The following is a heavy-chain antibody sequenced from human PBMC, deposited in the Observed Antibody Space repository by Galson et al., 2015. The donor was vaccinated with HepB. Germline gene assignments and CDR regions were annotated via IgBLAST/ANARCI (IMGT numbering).Heavy chain of an antibody. D-gene: IGHD5-18*01. Sequence: SLRLSCAASGFTFSSYGMHWVRQAPGKGLEWVAVISYDGSNKYYADSVKGRFTISRDNSKNTLYLQMNSLRAEDTAVYYCAKDGKESGYSYGYGFYYYYGMDVWGQGTTVTVSS. J-gene: IGHJ6*02. CDR3: AKDGKESGYSYGYGFYYYYGMDV. V-gene: IGHV3-30*18. CDR2: ISYDGSNK. CDR1: GFTFSSYG.